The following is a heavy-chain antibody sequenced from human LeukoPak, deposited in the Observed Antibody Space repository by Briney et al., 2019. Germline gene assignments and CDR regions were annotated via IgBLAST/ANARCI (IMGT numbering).Heavy chain of an antibody. CDR2: ISGSGSST. V-gene: IGHV3-23*01. CDR1: GFTFSSYG. Sequence: PGGSLRLSCAASGFTFSSYGMSWVRQAPGKGLEWVSAISGSGSSTYYAASVKGRFTISRDNSKNTLYLQMNSLRAEDTAVYYCAKDPGSGPIDYWGQGTLVTVSS. CDR3: AKDPGSGPIDY. J-gene: IGHJ4*02. D-gene: IGHD2-15*01.